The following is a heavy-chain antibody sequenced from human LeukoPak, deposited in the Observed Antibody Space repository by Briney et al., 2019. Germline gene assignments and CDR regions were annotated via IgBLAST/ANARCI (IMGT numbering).Heavy chain of an antibody. CDR3: ARGDKRLGGAFYV. D-gene: IGHD3-16*01. CDR2: TSGEGRTK. Sequence: SGGSLRLSCAAYGFTLRGFAIHWVRQAPGKGLEYVSATSGEGRTKLCASSLQGRCTISRDNSNQMVYLPLGGLQLGDRGMYYCARGDKRLGGAFYVWGQGAMVTVSP. V-gene: IGHV3-64*01. J-gene: IGHJ3*01. CDR1: GFTLRGFA.